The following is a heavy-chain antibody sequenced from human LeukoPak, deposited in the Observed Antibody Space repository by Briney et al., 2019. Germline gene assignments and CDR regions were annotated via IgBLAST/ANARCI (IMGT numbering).Heavy chain of an antibody. D-gene: IGHD2-2*01. CDR2: IYHSGST. J-gene: IGHJ4*02. CDR3: ARLVLVPAAFLDY. V-gene: IGHV4-4*02. Sequence: SETLSLTCAVSGGSISSSNWWSWVRQPPGKGLEWIGEIYHSGSTYYNPSLKSRVTISVDTSKNQFSLKLSSVTAADTAVYYCARLVLVPAAFLDYWGQGTLVTVSS. CDR1: GGSISSSNW.